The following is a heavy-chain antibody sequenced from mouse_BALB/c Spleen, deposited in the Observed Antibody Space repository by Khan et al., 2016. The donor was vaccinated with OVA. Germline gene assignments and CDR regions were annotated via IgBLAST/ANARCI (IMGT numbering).Heavy chain of an antibody. CDR1: GDSITSGY. CDR2: IIYTGYT. V-gene: IGHV3-8*02. CDR3: ARSTYRYAFVY. Sequence: VQLKQSGPSLVKPSQTLSLTCSVTGDSITSGYWNWIRKFPGNKLEYMGYIIYTGYTYYNPSLKSRISITRHTSKNQYYLQLNSVTDEDTATYXCARSTYRYAFVYWGQGTLVTVSA. J-gene: IGHJ3*01. D-gene: IGHD2-12*01.